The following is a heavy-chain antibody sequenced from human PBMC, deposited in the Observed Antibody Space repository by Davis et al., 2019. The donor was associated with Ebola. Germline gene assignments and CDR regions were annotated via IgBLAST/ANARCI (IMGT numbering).Heavy chain of an antibody. Sequence: SLKISCAASGFTFDDYAMHWVRQAPGKGLEWVSGISWYSGSIGYSDSVKGRFPISRDNSKNSLYLQMNSLRAKDTALYYCAKSEAVAVSAGYGMDVWGQGTTVTVSS. CDR1: GFTFDDYA. CDR2: ISWYSGSI. J-gene: IGHJ6*02. D-gene: IGHD6-19*01. CDR3: AKSEAVAVSAGYGMDV. V-gene: IGHV3-9*01.